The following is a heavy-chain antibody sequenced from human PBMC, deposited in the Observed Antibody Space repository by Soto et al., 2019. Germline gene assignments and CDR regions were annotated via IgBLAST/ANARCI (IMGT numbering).Heavy chain of an antibody. CDR2: IYHSGST. J-gene: IGHJ4*02. CDR3: ARDTGFFDY. CDR1: GYSISTGYS. Sequence: SETLSLTCAVSGYSISTGYSWGWIRQPPGKGLEWIGSIYHSGSTFYSPSLKSRVTISLDTSKNQFSLKLTSVTAADTAVYFCARDTGFFDYWGQGTLVTVSS. D-gene: IGHD5-18*01. V-gene: IGHV4-38-2*01.